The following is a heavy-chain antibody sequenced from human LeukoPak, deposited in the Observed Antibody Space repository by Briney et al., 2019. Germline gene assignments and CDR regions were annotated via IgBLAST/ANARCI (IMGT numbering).Heavy chain of an antibody. D-gene: IGHD3-9*01. J-gene: IGHJ4*02. CDR3: ARGTHRYDILTGYYIDDLNFDY. CDR1: GYTFTGYY. V-gene: IGHV1-2*06. Sequence: ASVKVSCKASGYTFTGYYIHWVRQAPGQGLEWMGRINPNSGGTNYAQKFQGRVTMTRDTSISTAYMELSRLRSDDTAVYYCARGTHRYDILTGYYIDDLNFDYWGQGTLVTVSS. CDR2: INPNSGGT.